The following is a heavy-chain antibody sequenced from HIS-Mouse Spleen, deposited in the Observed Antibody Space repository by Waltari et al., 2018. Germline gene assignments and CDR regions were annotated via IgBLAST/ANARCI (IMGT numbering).Heavy chain of an antibody. CDR3: AREIPYSSSWYDWYFDL. J-gene: IGHJ2*01. Sequence: QLQLQESGPGLVKPSGTLSLTCTVPGGLLSRSRYYWGWIRQPPGKGLEWIGSIYYSGSTYYNPSLKSRVTISVDTSKNQFSLKLSSVTAADTAVYYCAREIPYSSSWYDWYFDLWGRGTLVTVSS. CDR1: GGLLSRSRYY. D-gene: IGHD6-13*01. V-gene: IGHV4-39*07. CDR2: IYYSGST.